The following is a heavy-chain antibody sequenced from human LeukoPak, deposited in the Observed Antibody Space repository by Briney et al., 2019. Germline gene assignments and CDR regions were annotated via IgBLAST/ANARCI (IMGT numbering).Heavy chain of an antibody. CDR2: IYSGGST. CDR3: ARDRYYDSCFDY. Sequence: GSLRLSCAASGFTVSSNYMSWVRQAPGKGLEWVSVIYSGGSTYYAHSVKGRFTISRDNSKNTLYLQMNSLRAEDTAVYYCARDRYYDSCFDYWGQGTLVTVSS. CDR1: GFTVSSNY. D-gene: IGHD3-22*01. J-gene: IGHJ4*02. V-gene: IGHV3-53*01.